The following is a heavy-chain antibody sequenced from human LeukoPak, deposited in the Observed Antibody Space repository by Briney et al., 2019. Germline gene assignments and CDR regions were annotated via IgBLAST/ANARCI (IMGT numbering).Heavy chain of an antibody. Sequence: PSETLSLTCTVSGGSISSYYWSWIRQPPGKGLEWIGYIYYSGSTNYNPSLKSRVTISVDTSKNQFSLKLSSVTAADTAVYYCARESGSSSRDWGQGTLVTVSS. V-gene: IGHV4-59*01. CDR1: GGSISSYY. CDR3: ARESGSSSRD. CDR2: IYYSGST. J-gene: IGHJ4*02. D-gene: IGHD6-13*01.